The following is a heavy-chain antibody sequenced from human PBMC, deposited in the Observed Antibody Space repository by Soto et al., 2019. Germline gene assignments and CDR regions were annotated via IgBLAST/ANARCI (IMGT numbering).Heavy chain of an antibody. CDR1: GYTLTELS. D-gene: IGHD3-3*01. Sequence: ASVKVSCKVSGYTLTELSMHWVRQAPGKGLEWMGGFDPEDGETIYAQKFQGRVTMTEDTSTDTAYMELSSLRSEDTAVYYCAAYEIFGVVISKIWSYWGQGTLVTAPQ. V-gene: IGHV1-24*01. CDR3: AAYEIFGVVISKIWSY. J-gene: IGHJ4*02. CDR2: FDPEDGET.